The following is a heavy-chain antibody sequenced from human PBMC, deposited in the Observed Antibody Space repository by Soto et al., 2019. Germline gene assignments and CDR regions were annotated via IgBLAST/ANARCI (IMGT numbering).Heavy chain of an antibody. D-gene: IGHD2-2*01. V-gene: IGHV4-34*01. CDR3: AREGRSQHLRETYYYYYGMDV. CDR1: GGSFSGYY. Sequence: QVQLQQWGAGLLKPSETLSLTCAVYGGSFSGYYWSWIRQPPGKGLEWIGEINHSGSTNYNPSLKRRPAISVDPSKYQFTLRLSSVPDAVTAVYYCAREGRSQHLRETYYYYYGMDVWGQGTTVTVSS. J-gene: IGHJ6*02. CDR2: INHSGST.